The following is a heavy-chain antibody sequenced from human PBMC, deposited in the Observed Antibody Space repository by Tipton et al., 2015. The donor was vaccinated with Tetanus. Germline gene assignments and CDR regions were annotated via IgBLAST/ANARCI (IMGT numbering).Heavy chain of an antibody. V-gene: IGHV4-59*02. CDR3: AGVTAQRAELYFEH. Sequence: TLSLPCTVSGDSVSGYYWSWIRQPPGKGLEWVGYVYYTGVTTYSPPLKSRVTISMDRSEKQISLKMTSVTAADTAVYYCAGVTAQRAELYFEHWGQGTQVTVSS. CDR2: VYYTGVT. D-gene: IGHD1-1*01. CDR1: GDSVSGYY. J-gene: IGHJ1*01.